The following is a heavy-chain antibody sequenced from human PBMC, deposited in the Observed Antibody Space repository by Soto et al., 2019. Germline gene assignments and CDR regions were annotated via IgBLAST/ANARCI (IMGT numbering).Heavy chain of an antibody. CDR1: GFTFSSYA. CDR2: ISYDGSNK. CDR3: ARDRGYYDFWSGYLY. Sequence: GGSLRLSCAASGFTFSSYAMHWVRQAPGKGLEWVAVISYDGSNKYYADSEKGRFTISRDNSKNTLYLQMNSLRAEDTAVYYCARDRGYYDFWSGYLYWGQGTLVTVS. V-gene: IGHV3-30-3*01. D-gene: IGHD3-3*01. J-gene: IGHJ4*02.